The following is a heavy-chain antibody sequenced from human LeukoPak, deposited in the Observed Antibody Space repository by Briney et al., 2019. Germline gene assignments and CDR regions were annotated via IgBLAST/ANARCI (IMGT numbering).Heavy chain of an antibody. D-gene: IGHD2-21*02. CDR1: GGSISSSVYY. Sequence: SETLSLTCTVSGGSISSSVYYRGWIRQPPGKGLEWIGSIYYSGSTYYNPSLKSRVTISVDTSKNQFSLKLSSVTAADTAVYYCARGRDDCGGDCYYYYYGMDVWGQGTTVTVSS. J-gene: IGHJ6*02. CDR2: IYYSGST. CDR3: ARGRDDCGGDCYYYYYGMDV. V-gene: IGHV4-39*07.